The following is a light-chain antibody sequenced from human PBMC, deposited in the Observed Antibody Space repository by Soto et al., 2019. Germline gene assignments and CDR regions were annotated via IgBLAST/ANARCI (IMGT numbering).Light chain of an antibody. CDR2: AAS. CDR1: ESISRH. Sequence: DIKMSQSQSSLSSSVGDRVTITCRAAESISRHLNWYQQKPGRAPDLLIYAASTLQNGVPSRFTGSGSGTEFTLTITGLQLEDFAPYYCQQDYSTLATFGQGTRPEIK. CDR3: QQDYSTLAT. J-gene: IGKJ5*01. V-gene: IGKV1-39*01.